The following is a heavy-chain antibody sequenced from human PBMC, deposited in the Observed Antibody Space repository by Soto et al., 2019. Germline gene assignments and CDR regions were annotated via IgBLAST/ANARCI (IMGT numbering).Heavy chain of an antibody. D-gene: IGHD3-10*01. CDR2: ITGGGFST. Sequence: EVQLLESGGGLVQPGGSLRLSCAASGFIFSRYAMTWVRQAPGKGLEWVSAITGGGFSTYYTDSVKGRFTISRDNSKNTLYLQMNRLRAEDXAVYFCAKGGVRGVQMDVWGQGTTVTVSS. J-gene: IGHJ6*02. V-gene: IGHV3-23*01. CDR3: AKGGVRGVQMDV. CDR1: GFIFSRYA.